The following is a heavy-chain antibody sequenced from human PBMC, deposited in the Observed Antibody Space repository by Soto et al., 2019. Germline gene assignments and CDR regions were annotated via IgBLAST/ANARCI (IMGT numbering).Heavy chain of an antibody. J-gene: IGHJ5*02. Sequence: ASVKVSCKASGYTFTSYDINWVRQATGQGLEWMGWMNPNSGNTGYAQKFQGRVTMTRNTSISTAYMELRSLRSDDTAVYYCARENVLLWFGELLPGGWFDPWGKGTLVTVSS. CDR1: GYTFTSYD. D-gene: IGHD3-10*01. CDR2: MNPNSGNT. CDR3: ARENVLLWFGELLPGGWFDP. V-gene: IGHV1-8*01.